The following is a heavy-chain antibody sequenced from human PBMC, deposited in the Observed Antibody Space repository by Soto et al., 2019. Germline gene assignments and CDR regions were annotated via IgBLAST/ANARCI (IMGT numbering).Heavy chain of an antibody. V-gene: IGHV1-69*13. J-gene: IGHJ4*02. D-gene: IGHD6-13*01. CDR1: GGTFSSYR. CDR3: VRDSGAKLSSN. CDR2: IVPIYRTA. Sequence: GSSVQVSCKASGGTFSSYRINWVRQAPGQGLEWVGGIVPIYRTADYAQKFQGRVTITADESARTSYMELRSLKSQDTAVYYCVRDSGAKLSSNWGQGTLVTVSS.